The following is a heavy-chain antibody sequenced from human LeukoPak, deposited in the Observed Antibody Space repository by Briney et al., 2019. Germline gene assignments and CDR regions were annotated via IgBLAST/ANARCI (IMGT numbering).Heavy chain of an antibody. CDR3: ATEGFRSGYDV. D-gene: IGHD3-3*01. CDR1: GGSISSGSYY. V-gene: IGHV4-61*02. Sequence: SQTLSLTCTVPGGSISSGSYYWSWIRQPAGKGLEWIGRIYTSGSTNYNPSLKSRVTISVDTSKNQFSLKLRYVTATDTAVYYCATEGFRSGYDVWGQGTLVTVSS. J-gene: IGHJ4*02. CDR2: IYTSGST.